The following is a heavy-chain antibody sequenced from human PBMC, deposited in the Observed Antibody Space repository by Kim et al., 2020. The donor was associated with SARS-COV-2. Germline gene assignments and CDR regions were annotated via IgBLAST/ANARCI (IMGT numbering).Heavy chain of an antibody. D-gene: IGHD3-3*01. Sequence: GRFTISRDNSKNTLYLQMNSLRAEDTAVYDCAKDRARITVFGVVSDAFDIWGQGTMVTVSS. V-gene: IGHV3-23*01. J-gene: IGHJ3*02. CDR3: AKDRARITVFGVVSDAFDI.